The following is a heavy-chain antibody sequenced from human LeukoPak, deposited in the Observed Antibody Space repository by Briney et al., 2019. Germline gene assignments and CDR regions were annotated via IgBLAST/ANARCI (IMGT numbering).Heavy chain of an antibody. CDR3: TNSGYTDSYWARRVGVGTSTVGAIKDGYYFEF. J-gene: IGHJ4*02. CDR2: IRYDGSYK. D-gene: IGHD1-26*01. CDR1: GFSFSTSG. Sequence: GSLRLSCAASGFSFSTSGKHWVRPAPGKGLEWLAFIRYDGSYKSYGGSVKGRFTISRGNSQNTLYLEMNGLRDEDTAVYYCTNSGYTDSYWARRVGVGTSTVGAIKDGYYFEFWGQGTLVAVSS. V-gene: IGHV3-30*02.